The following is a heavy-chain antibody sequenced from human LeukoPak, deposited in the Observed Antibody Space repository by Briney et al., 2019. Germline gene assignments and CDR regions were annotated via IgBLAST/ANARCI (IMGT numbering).Heavy chain of an antibody. D-gene: IGHD4-17*01. V-gene: IGHV4-4*07. CDR2: IYTSGST. CDR1: GGSISSYY. CDR3: ARGVYGDYDPLDYYYYGKDV. J-gene: IGHJ6*02. Sequence: SETLSLTCPVSGGSISSYYWSWIRQPAGKGLEWIGRIYTSGSTNYNPSLKSRVTMSVDTSKNQFSLKLSSVTAADTAVYYCARGVYGDYDPLDYYYYGKDVWGQGTTVTVSS.